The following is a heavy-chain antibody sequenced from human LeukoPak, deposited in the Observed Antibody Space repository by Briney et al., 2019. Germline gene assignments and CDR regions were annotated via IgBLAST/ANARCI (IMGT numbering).Heavy chain of an antibody. CDR1: GFTFDDFG. J-gene: IGHJ3*01. V-gene: IGHV3-9*01. Sequence: GGSLRLSCAASGFTFDDFGMPWVRQAPGKGLEWVSGISWNSGSIDYADSVKGRFTISRDNAKNSLYLQMHSLRPEDTALYYCAKDRAYYDSQDAFDVWGQGTMVTVSS. CDR3: AKDRAYYDSQDAFDV. D-gene: IGHD3-22*01. CDR2: ISWNSGSI.